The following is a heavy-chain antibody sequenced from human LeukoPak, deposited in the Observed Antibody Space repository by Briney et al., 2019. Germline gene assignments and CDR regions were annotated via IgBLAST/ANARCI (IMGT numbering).Heavy chain of an antibody. CDR3: ASFPYDSGSYSGY. CDR1: GHTFTSYG. Sequence: GSVKVSCKASGHTFTSYGISWVRQPPGQGLEWMGWISAYGHTNYAQKFQGRVTMTTDTSTSTAYMELRSLRSDDTAVYYCASFPYDSGSYSGYWGQGTLVTVSS. D-gene: IGHD1-26*01. CDR2: ISAYGHT. V-gene: IGHV1-18*04. J-gene: IGHJ4*02.